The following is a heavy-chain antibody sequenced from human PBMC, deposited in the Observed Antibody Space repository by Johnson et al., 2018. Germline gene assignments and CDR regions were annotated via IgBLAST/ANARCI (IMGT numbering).Heavy chain of an antibody. V-gene: IGHV3-30*18. CDR1: GFTFSDYG. J-gene: IGHJ3*01. Sequence: QVQLVQSGGGVVQPGRPLKLSCAASGFTFSDYGMHWVRQAPGKGLEWVAVISYDGTNTYYADSVKGRFTVYREHSNNTLYLQMDSRWLEDAAVHYCAKDWRCCTGDPWFLTDAFDVCGQGTMVTVAS. CDR3: AKDWRCCTGDPWFLTDAFDV. CDR2: ISYDGTNT. D-gene: IGHD2-8*02.